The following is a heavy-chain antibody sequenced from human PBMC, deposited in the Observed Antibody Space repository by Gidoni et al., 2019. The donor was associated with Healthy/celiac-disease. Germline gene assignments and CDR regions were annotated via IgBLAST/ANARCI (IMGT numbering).Heavy chain of an antibody. Sequence: EVQLVESGGGLVQPGGSLSLSCAASGFTFSSYAMSWVRQAPGKGLEWVSASSGSGGSTYYADSVKGRFTISRDNSKNTLYLQMNSLRAEDTAVYYCAKETYYDFWSGYSSNWYFDLWGRGTLVTVSS. V-gene: IGHV3-23*04. CDR3: AKETYYDFWSGYSSNWYFDL. J-gene: IGHJ2*01. CDR2: SSGSGGST. CDR1: GFTFSSYA. D-gene: IGHD3-3*01.